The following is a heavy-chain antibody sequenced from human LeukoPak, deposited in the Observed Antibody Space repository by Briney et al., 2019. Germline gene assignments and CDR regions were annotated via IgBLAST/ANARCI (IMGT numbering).Heavy chain of an antibody. V-gene: IGHV4-39*07. CDR2: IYYSGST. CDR3: ARELLVATVERWFDP. J-gene: IGHJ5*02. CDR1: GGSISSSSYY. Sequence: SETLSLTCTVSGGSISSSSYYWGWIRQPPGKGLEWIGSIYYSGSTYYNPSLKSRVTISVDTSKNQFSLKLSSVTAADTAVYYCARELLVATVERWFDPWGQGTLVTVSS. D-gene: IGHD1-1*01.